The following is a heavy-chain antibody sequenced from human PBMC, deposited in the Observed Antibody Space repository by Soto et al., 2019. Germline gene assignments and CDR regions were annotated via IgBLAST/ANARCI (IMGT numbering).Heavy chain of an antibody. V-gene: IGHV1-69*13. J-gene: IGHJ4*02. CDR1: GGTFSSYA. CDR2: IIPIFGTA. CDR3: ARAVHTGSIAVAGRFVYFDY. D-gene: IGHD6-19*01. Sequence: SSVKVSCKASGGTFSSYAISLLRQAPGQWLELMVGIIPIFGTANYAQKFQGRVTITADESTSTAYMELSSLRSEDTAVYYCARAVHTGSIAVAGRFVYFDYWGQGTLVTVSS.